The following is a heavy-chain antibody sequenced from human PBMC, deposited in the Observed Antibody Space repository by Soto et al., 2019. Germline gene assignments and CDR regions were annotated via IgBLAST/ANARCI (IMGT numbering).Heavy chain of an antibody. J-gene: IGHJ6*03. CDR1: GGSMSSYY. D-gene: IGHD1-1*01. V-gene: IGHV4-59*08. CDR2: VYYSGST. CDR3: AFHPERGGYHYSMDV. Sequence: SETLSLTCTVSGGSMSSYYWSWVRQPPGKGLEWIGYVYYSGSTYYNPSLKSRVTISVDTSKNQFSLKLSSVTAADTAVYYCAFHPERGGYHYSMDVWGKGTSVSGSS.